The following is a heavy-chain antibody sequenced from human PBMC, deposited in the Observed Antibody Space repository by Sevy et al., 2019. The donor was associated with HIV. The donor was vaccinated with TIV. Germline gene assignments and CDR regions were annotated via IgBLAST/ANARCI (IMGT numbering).Heavy chain of an antibody. CDR2: VYYTGGT. Sequence: SETLSLTCTVSGGXINSDHWNWIRQPPGKGLEWIGYVYYTGGTNYNPSLKNRVTISVDRTKNQFSLKLTSVTAADTAVYYCARRXXFDXXGQGTMVTVSS. V-gene: IGHV4-59*08. CDR1: GGXINSDH. J-gene: IGHJ3*02. CDR3: ARRXXFDX.